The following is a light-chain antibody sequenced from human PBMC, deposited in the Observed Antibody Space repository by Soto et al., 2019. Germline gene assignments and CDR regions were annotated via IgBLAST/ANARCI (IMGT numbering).Light chain of an antibody. J-gene: IGKJ5*01. CDR3: QQRSNWPPIT. CDR1: QTISSTY. Sequence: EIVLTQSPGTLSLSPGDRATLSCRASQTISSTYLAWYQQNPGQAPRLLIYGASSRATGIPARFSGSGSGTDFTLTISSLEPEDFAVYYCQQRSNWPPITFGQGTRLEIK. V-gene: IGKV3D-20*02. CDR2: GAS.